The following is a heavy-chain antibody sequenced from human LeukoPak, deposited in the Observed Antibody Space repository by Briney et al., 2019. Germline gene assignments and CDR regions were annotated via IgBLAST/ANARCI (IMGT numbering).Heavy chain of an antibody. J-gene: IGHJ6*03. CDR3: AREVGYYDSTGDYYHYYMDV. Sequence: GASVKVSCKSSGYAFTGYYMHWVRQAPGQGLEWMGWINPNSGVTNYAQKFQGRVTMTRDTSISTAYMELSSLGSDDTAVHYCAREVGYYDSTGDYYHYYMDVWGKGTTVTVSS. CDR1: GYAFTGYY. V-gene: IGHV1-2*02. CDR2: INPNSGVT. D-gene: IGHD3-22*01.